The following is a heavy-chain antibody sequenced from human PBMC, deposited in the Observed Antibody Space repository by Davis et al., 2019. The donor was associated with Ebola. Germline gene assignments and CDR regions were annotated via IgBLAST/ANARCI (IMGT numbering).Heavy chain of an antibody. Sequence: GGSLRLSFAASGFTFGDYFMSWIRQAPGKGLEWVSGISWNSGSIGYADSVKGRFTISRDNAKNSLYLQMNSLRAEDTALYYCAKGGPWIIPSDGMDVWGQGTTVTVSS. CDR2: ISWNSGSI. D-gene: IGHD5-12*01. CDR3: AKGGPWIIPSDGMDV. CDR1: GFTFGDYF. J-gene: IGHJ6*02. V-gene: IGHV3-9*01.